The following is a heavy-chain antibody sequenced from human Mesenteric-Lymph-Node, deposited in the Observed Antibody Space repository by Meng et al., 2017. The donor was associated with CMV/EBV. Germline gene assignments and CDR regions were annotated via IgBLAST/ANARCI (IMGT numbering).Heavy chain of an antibody. D-gene: IGHD3-22*01. CDR1: GGSVSSGSYY. CDR3: ARHGSSLSHYDY. J-gene: IGHJ4*02. V-gene: IGHV4-39*07. Sequence: SETLSLTCTVSGGSVSSGSYYWSWIRQPPGKGLEWIGSIYYSGSTYYNPSLKSRVTISVDTSKNQFSLKLTSVTAADTAVYYCARHGSSLSHYDYWGQGTLVTVSS. CDR2: IYYSGST.